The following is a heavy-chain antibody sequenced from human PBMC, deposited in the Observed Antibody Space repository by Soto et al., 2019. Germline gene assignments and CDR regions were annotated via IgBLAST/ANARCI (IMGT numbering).Heavy chain of an antibody. CDR1: GGTFSSYA. CDR2: IIPIFGTA. V-gene: IGHV1-69*13. D-gene: IGHD4-17*01. CDR3: VRSFSTAAYNWFDP. Sequence: ASVKVSCKASGGTFSSYAMSCVRQAPGQGLEWMGGIIPIFGTANYAQKFQGRVTITADESTSTAYMELSSLRSEDTAVYYCVRSFSTAAYNWFDPWGQGTLVTVSS. J-gene: IGHJ5*02.